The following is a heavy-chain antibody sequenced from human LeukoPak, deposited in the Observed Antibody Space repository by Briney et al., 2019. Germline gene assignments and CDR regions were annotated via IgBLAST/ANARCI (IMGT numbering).Heavy chain of an antibody. Sequence: SETLSLTCTVSGGSVSSGSYYWSWIRQPPGKGLEWIGYIYDSGSTNYNPSLKSRVTISVDTSKNQFSLRLSSVTAADTAVYYCARVGGSNFYYYGMDVWGQGTTVTVSS. V-gene: IGHV4-61*01. D-gene: IGHD1-26*01. J-gene: IGHJ6*02. CDR1: GGSVSSGSYY. CDR2: IYDSGST. CDR3: ARVGGSNFYYYGMDV.